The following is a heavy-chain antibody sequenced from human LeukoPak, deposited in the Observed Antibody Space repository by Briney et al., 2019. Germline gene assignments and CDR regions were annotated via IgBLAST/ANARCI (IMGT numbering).Heavy chain of an antibody. J-gene: IGHJ4*02. V-gene: IGHV3-23*01. D-gene: IGHD3-9*01. CDR3: AKAALPASYDILTGYYRRHYYFDY. Sequence: GGSLRLSCAASGFTFSSYAMSWVRQAPGKGLEWVSAISGSGGSTYYADSVKGRFTISRDNSENTLYLQMNSLRAEDTAVYYCAKAALPASYDILTGYYRRHYYFDYWGQGTLVTVSS. CDR1: GFTFSSYA. CDR2: ISGSGGST.